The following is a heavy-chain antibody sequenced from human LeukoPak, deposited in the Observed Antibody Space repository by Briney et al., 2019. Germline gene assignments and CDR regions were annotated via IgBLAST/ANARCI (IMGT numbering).Heavy chain of an antibody. Sequence: GGSLRLSCAASGFTFSSYWMSWVRQAPGKGLEWVGRIKSKTDGGTTDYAAPVKGRFTISRDDSKNTLYLQMNSLKTEDTAVYYCTTEKQWLVRFDYWGQGTLVTVSS. CDR1: GFTFSSYW. CDR3: TTEKQWLVRFDY. CDR2: IKSKTDGGTT. J-gene: IGHJ4*02. V-gene: IGHV3-15*01. D-gene: IGHD6-19*01.